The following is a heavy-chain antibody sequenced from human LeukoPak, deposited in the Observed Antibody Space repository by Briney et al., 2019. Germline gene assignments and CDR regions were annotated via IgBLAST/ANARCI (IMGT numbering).Heavy chain of an antibody. J-gene: IGHJ4*02. CDR3: ARGAQGSSGWFFDY. V-gene: IGHV3-33*01. Sequence: PGGSLRLSCAASGFTFSSYGMHWVRQAPGKGLEWVAVIWYDGSNKYYADSVKGRFTISRDNSKNTLYLQMNSLRAEDTAVYYRARGAQGSSGWFFDYWGQGTLVTVSS. CDR1: GFTFSSYG. D-gene: IGHD6-19*01. CDR2: IWYDGSNK.